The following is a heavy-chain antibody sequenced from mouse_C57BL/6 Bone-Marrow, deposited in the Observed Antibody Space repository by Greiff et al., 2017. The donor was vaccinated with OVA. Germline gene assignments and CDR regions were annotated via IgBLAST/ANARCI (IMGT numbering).Heavy chain of an antibody. J-gene: IGHJ4*01. CDR1: GYAFSSSW. CDR3: ARWLYYYGSSYEGGYAMDY. D-gene: IGHD1-1*01. CDR2: IYPGDGDT. Sequence: VKLQESGPELVKPGASVKISCKASGYAFSSSWMNWVKQRPGKGLEWIGRIYPGDGDTNYNGKFKGKATLTADKSSSTAYMQLSSLTSEDSAVYFCARWLYYYGSSYEGGYAMDYWGQGTSVTVSS. V-gene: IGHV1-82*01.